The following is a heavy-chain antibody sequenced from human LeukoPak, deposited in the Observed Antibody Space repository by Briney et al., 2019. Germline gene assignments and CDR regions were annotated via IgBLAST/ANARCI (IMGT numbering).Heavy chain of an antibody. D-gene: IGHD1-26*01. CDR3: ARKNRSNTYYNYMDV. J-gene: IGHJ6*03. Sequence: PSETLSLTCAVSGGSISSYYWSWIRQPPGTGLKGIGYIYSGGDTNYNPSLKSRVTISVDTSKNQFSLNLSPVTAADTAVYYCARKNRSNTYYNYMDVWGKGTTVTVSS. V-gene: IGHV4-59*01. CDR1: GGSISSYY. CDR2: IYSGGDT.